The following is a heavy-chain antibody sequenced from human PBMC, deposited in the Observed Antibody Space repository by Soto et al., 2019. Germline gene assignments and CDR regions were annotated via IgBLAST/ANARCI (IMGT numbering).Heavy chain of an antibody. V-gene: IGHV3-48*01. Sequence: EVQLVESGGTLVQPGGSLRLSCAASGFSFSGHGMNWVRQAPGKGLEWVSYISSTGNFIQYADSVKGRFTISRDDAKPSLFLQMASLRAEDTAVYYCARDDSGFVSDLWGQGTLVTVSS. CDR2: ISSTGNFI. CDR1: GFSFSGHG. CDR3: ARDDSGFVSDL. J-gene: IGHJ5*02. D-gene: IGHD6-19*01.